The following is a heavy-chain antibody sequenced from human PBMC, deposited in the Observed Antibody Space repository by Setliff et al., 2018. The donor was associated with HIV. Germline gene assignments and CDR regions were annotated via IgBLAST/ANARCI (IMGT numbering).Heavy chain of an antibody. D-gene: IGHD1-26*01. V-gene: IGHV4-30-4*01. CDR2: VYDSGST. CDR1: GGYISSGGNH. Sequence: PSETLSLTCIVSGGYISSGGNHWSWIRQSPGKGLEWIGYVYDSGSTNYNPSLWSRVAISVDTPKNEFSLKLNSMTAADTAVYYCANYIIGAGGRGNWGQGILVTVSS. J-gene: IGHJ4*02. CDR3: ANYIIGAGGRGN.